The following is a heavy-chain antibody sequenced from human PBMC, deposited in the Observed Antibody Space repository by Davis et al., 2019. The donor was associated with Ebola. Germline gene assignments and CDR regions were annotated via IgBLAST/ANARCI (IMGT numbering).Heavy chain of an antibody. Sequence: MPSETLSLTCTVSGGSISSYYWSWIRQPPGKGLEWIGYIYYRGSTNYNPSLKSRVTISVDTSKNQFSLKLSSVTAADTAVYYCARGSSSALSAGSYYYGLDVWGQGTTVTVSS. CDR2: IYYRGST. V-gene: IGHV4-59*08. D-gene: IGHD6-6*01. CDR1: GGSISSYY. J-gene: IGHJ6*02. CDR3: ARGSSSALSAGSYYYGLDV.